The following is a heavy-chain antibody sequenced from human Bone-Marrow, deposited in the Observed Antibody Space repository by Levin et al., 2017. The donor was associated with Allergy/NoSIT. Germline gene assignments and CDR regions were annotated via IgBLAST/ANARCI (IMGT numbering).Heavy chain of an antibody. J-gene: IGHJ4*02. Sequence: PSETLSLTCGVSGYSITSGYYWGWIRQPPGKGLEWIGNIYHSGSTYYNPSLKSRVTISVDTSKNPFSLKLTAVTAADTAVYFCARIPGYTYGKMGFDFWGLGTLVTVSS. V-gene: IGHV4-38-2*01. CDR1: GYSITSGYY. CDR3: ARIPGYTYGKMGFDF. D-gene: IGHD5-18*01. CDR2: IYHSGST.